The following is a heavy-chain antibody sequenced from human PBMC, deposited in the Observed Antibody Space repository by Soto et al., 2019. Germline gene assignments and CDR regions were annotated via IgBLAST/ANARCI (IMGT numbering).Heavy chain of an antibody. CDR3: ARAGFCSSTSCAKENWFDP. Sequence: SVKVSFTASGGTFSSYAISWVRQAPGQGLEWMGGIIPIFGTANYAQKFQGRVTITADKSTSTAYMELSSLRSEDTAVYYCARAGFCSSTSCAKENWFDPWGQGTLVTVSS. CDR2: IIPIFGTA. D-gene: IGHD2-2*01. V-gene: IGHV1-69*06. J-gene: IGHJ5*02. CDR1: GGTFSSYA.